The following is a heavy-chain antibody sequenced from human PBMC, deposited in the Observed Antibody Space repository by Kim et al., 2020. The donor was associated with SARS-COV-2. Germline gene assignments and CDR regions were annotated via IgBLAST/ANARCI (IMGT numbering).Heavy chain of an antibody. CDR2: IWYDGSNK. Sequence: GGSLRLSCAASGFTFSSYGMHWVRQAPGKGLEWVAVIWYDGSNKYYADSVKGRFTISRDNSKNTLYLQMNSLRAEDTAVYYCARDGAYGSGSYPVDPWGQGTLVTVSS. V-gene: IGHV3-33*01. D-gene: IGHD3-10*01. CDR3: ARDGAYGSGSYPVDP. J-gene: IGHJ5*02. CDR1: GFTFSSYG.